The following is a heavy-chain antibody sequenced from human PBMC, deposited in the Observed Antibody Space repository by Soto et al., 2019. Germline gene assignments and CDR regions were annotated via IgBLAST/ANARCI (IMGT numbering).Heavy chain of an antibody. CDR2: IDPSDSYT. CDR3: ARHPSPYTAGSDY. V-gene: IGHV5-10-1*03. Sequence: EVQLVQSGAEVKKPGESLRISCKGSGYSFTSYWISWLRQMPGKGLEWMGRIDPSDSYTNDSPSYQSHVTISADKSISTAYLQWISLKASDTAMDYCARHPSPYTAGSDYWGQGTLVTVSS. J-gene: IGHJ4*02. CDR1: GYSFTSYW. D-gene: IGHD6-19*01.